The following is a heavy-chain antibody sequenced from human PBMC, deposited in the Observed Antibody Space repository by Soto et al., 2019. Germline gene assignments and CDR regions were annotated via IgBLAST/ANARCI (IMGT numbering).Heavy chain of an antibody. CDR1: GFTFSNAW. Sequence: GGSLRLSCAASGFTFSNAWMSWVRQAPGKGLEWVGRIKSKTDGGTTDYAAPVKGRFTISRDDSKNTLYLQMNSLKTEDTAVYYCTTDGSLLWFGELLPKFNWFDPWGQGTLVTVSS. V-gene: IGHV3-15*01. CDR3: TTDGSLLWFGELLPKFNWFDP. CDR2: IKSKTDGGTT. J-gene: IGHJ5*02. D-gene: IGHD3-10*01.